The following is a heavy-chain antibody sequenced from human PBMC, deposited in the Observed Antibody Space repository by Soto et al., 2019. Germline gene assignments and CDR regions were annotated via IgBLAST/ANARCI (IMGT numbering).Heavy chain of an antibody. V-gene: IGHV1-2*02. CDR2: INAHSGGT. Sequence: ASVKVSCKASGFSFTGYYIHWLRQAPGQGLEWMGWINAHSGGTEYAQKFQGRVTLTRDTSIATAYLTLTSLTSDDTALYYCAKDLTRQLAYWLDPWGQGTQVT. J-gene: IGHJ5*02. D-gene: IGHD6-6*01. CDR1: GFSFTGYY. CDR3: AKDLTRQLAYWLDP.